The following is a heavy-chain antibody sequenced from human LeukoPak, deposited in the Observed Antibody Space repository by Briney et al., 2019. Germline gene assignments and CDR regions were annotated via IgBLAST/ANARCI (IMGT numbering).Heavy chain of an antibody. CDR2: IYPGDSDS. CDR3: ARDEGIAAAGTLFDY. CDR1: GYNFTNHW. Sequence: GESLKISCKGSGYNFTNHWIGWVRQMPGNGLEWMGIIYPGDSDSTYSPSFQGQVIISADKSTNTAYLQMNSLRAEDTAVYYCARDEGIAAAGTLFDYWGQGTLVTVSS. V-gene: IGHV5-51*01. J-gene: IGHJ4*02. D-gene: IGHD6-13*01.